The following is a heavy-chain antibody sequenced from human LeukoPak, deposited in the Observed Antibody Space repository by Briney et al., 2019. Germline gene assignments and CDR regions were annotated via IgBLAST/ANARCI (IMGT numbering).Heavy chain of an antibody. CDR1: GGSFSGYY. D-gene: IGHD3-22*01. CDR2: INHSGST. V-gene: IGHV4-34*01. CDR3: ARGRYYYDSSGYCQHGYYYYYYYMDV. J-gene: IGHJ6*03. Sequence: SETLSLTCAVYGGSFSGYYWSWIRQPPGKGLEWIGEINHSGSTNYNPSLKSRVTISVDTSKNHFSLKLSSVTAADTAVYYCARGRYYYDSSGYCQHGYYYYYYYMDVWGKGTTVTVSS.